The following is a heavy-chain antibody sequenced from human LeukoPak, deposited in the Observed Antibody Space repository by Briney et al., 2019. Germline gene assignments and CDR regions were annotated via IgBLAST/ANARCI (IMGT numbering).Heavy chain of an antibody. J-gene: IGHJ4*02. CDR3: AKARAGDITAAFNY. D-gene: IGHD6-13*01. CDR1: GFTFNTYA. Sequence: PGGSLRLSCAASGFTFNTYAKSWVRQAPGKGLEWVSGITSGANTYYADSVKGRSTISRDNSENTLNLQMNSLRAEDTAIYYCAKARAGDITAAFNYWGQGTLVTVSS. V-gene: IGHV3-23*01. CDR2: ITSGANT.